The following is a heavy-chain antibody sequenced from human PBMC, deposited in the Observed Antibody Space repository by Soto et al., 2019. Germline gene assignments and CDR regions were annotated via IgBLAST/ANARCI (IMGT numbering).Heavy chain of an antibody. CDR2: IKSKTDGGTT. J-gene: IGHJ4*02. D-gene: IGHD3-3*01. Sequence: GGSLRLSCAASGFTFSNAWMSWVRQAPGKGLEWVGRIKSKTDGGTTDYAAPVKGRFTISRDDSKNTLYLQMNSLKTEDTAVYYCTTFFGVEMATIDYWGQGTLVTVSS. CDR3: TTFFGVEMATIDY. CDR1: GFTFSNAW. V-gene: IGHV3-15*01.